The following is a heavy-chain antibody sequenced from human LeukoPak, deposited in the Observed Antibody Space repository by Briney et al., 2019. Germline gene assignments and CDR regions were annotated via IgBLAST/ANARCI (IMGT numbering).Heavy chain of an antibody. D-gene: IGHD7-27*01. Sequence: SVKVSCKTSGGTFSSYTVSWVRQAPGQGLEWMGGIIPIFDTAHYAQKFQGRVTITADESTSTAYMELSSLRSDDTAIYYCARDAGLNWGDDYWGQGTLVTVSS. CDR3: ARDAGLNWGDDY. V-gene: IGHV1-69*01. CDR2: IIPIFDTA. J-gene: IGHJ4*02. CDR1: GGTFSSYT.